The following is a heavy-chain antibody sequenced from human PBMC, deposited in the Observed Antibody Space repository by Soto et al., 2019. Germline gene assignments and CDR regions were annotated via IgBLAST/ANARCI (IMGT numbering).Heavy chain of an antibody. Sequence: GGSLRLSCAASEFTFDKYYMTWVRQAPGKGPEWVANIKPDGSEQYYVDSVRGRFTISRDNANNSLYLQMNSLRAEDTAVYFCARGNWNYYYGFDVWGQGTTVTVSS. CDR1: EFTFDKYY. J-gene: IGHJ6*02. CDR2: IKPDGSEQ. V-gene: IGHV3-7*01. D-gene: IGHD1-20*01. CDR3: ARGNWNYYYGFDV.